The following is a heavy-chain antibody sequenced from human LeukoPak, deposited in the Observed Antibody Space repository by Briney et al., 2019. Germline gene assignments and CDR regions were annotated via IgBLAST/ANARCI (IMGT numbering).Heavy chain of an antibody. J-gene: IGHJ4*02. Sequence: PGGSLRLSCAASGLTVSSNYMSWVRQAPGKGLEWVSDIYSGGSTYYADSVKGRFTISTDNSKNTLYLQMNSLRAEVTAVYYCARHYSGYECYFDYWGQGTLVTVS. CDR2: IYSGGST. V-gene: IGHV3-66*04. CDR1: GLTVSSNY. CDR3: ARHYSGYECYFDY. D-gene: IGHD5-12*01.